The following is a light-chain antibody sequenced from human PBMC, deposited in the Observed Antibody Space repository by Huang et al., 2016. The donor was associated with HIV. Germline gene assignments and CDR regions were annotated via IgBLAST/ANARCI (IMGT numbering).Light chain of an antibody. J-gene: IGKJ2*03. Sequence: EILLTQSPDTLSLSPGERATLSCRASQSVNNNYLAWYQQKPGQAPRLLIYRAATRATGIPDRFSGSGSGTDFTLTISRLEPDDFAVYYCQQFGSSPPYSCGQGTKLEIK. CDR1: QSVNNNY. V-gene: IGKV3-20*01. CDR3: QQFGSSPPYS. CDR2: RAA.